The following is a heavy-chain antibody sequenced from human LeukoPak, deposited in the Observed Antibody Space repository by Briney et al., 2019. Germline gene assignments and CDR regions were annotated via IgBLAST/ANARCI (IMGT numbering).Heavy chain of an antibody. CDR1: GFTFSSYS. D-gene: IGHD1-26*01. V-gene: IGHV3-21*01. Sequence: GGSLRLSCAASGFTFSSYSMNWVRQAPGKGLEWVSSISSSSSYIYYADSVKGRFTISRDNAKNSLYLQMNSLRAEDTAVYYCARSHIVGATTVDYWGQGTLVTVSS. J-gene: IGHJ4*02. CDR3: ARSHIVGATTVDY. CDR2: ISSSSSYI.